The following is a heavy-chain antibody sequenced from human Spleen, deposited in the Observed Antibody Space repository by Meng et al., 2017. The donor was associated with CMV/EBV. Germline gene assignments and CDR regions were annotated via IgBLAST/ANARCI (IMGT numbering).Heavy chain of an antibody. Sequence: LTVAVSGGSISSSNCWSWVRQTPGKGLECIGIIYHSGSTIYNPSLESRVTLSIDKSKNHFSLQMNSVTAADTAVYYCARVGFGNSFDYWGQGTLVTVSS. CDR2: IYHSGST. CDR1: GGSISSSNC. V-gene: IGHV4-4*02. CDR3: ARVGFGNSFDY. J-gene: IGHJ4*02. D-gene: IGHD3-10*01.